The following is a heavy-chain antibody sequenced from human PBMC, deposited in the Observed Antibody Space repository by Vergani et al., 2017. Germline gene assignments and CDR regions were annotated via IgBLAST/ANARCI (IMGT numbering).Heavy chain of an antibody. Sequence: EVQVVESGGGLIKPGGSLRLFCVVSGIPFKNAWINWVHQAPGKGLEWIGRIRSKNDGGTADYAAPLKGRFTISRDDSKDSAFLLVNNLKTEDTAVYFCYTDYHDYWGQGTLVTVSS. CDR2: IRSKNDGGTA. CDR3: YTDYHDY. J-gene: IGHJ4*02. D-gene: IGHD2-2*02. CDR1: GIPFKNAW. V-gene: IGHV3-15*01.